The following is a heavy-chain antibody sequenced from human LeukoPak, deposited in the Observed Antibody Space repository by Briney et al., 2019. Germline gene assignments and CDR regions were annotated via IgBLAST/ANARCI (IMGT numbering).Heavy chain of an antibody. CDR1: GFTFSSYW. Sequence: GGSLRLSCAASGFTFSSYWMSWVRQAPGKGLEWVANIKQDGSEKYYVDSVKGRFTISRDNAKNSLYLQMNSLRAEDTAVYYCARHQVGSTGRYYYMDVWGKGTTVTVSS. V-gene: IGHV3-7*01. D-gene: IGHD5/OR15-5a*01. J-gene: IGHJ6*03. CDR2: IKQDGSEK. CDR3: ARHQVGSTGRYYYMDV.